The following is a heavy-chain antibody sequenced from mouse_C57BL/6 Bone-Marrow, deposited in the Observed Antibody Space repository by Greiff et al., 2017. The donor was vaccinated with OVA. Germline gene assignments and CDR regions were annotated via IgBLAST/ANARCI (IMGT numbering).Heavy chain of an antibody. V-gene: IGHV5-9*01. CDR3: ARLRDYDGRDWFDY. Sequence: EVMLVESGGGLVKPGGSLKLSCAASGFTFSSYTMSWVRQTPEKRLEWVATISGGGGNTYYPDSVKGRFTISRDNAKNTLYLQMSSLRSEDTALYYCARLRDYDGRDWFDYWGQGTTLTVSS. D-gene: IGHD2-4*01. J-gene: IGHJ2*01. CDR1: GFTFSSYT. CDR2: ISGGGGNT.